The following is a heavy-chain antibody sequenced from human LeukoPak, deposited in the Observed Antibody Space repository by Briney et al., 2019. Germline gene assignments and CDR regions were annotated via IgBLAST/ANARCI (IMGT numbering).Heavy chain of an antibody. CDR1: GGSISSGGYY. CDR3: ARVRAARSFDY. CDR2: IYYSGST. J-gene: IGHJ4*02. Sequence: PSQTLSLTCTVSGGSISSGGYYWSWIRQHPGKGLEWIEYIYYSGSTYYNPSLKSRVTISVDTSKNQFSLKLSSVTAADTAVYYCARVRAARSFDYWGQGTLVTVSS. V-gene: IGHV4-31*03. D-gene: IGHD6-6*01.